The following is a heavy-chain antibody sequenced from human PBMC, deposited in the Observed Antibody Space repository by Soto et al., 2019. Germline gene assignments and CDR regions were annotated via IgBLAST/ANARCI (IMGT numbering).Heavy chain of an antibody. CDR3: ASLRSRWNIDY. CDR2: IYYTGST. CDR1: GGSISTDDHY. V-gene: IGHV4-30-4*01. J-gene: IGHJ4*02. D-gene: IGHD6-13*01. Sequence: SETLSLTCTVSGGSISTDDHYWSWIRQPPGKGLEWIGYIYYTGSTHYNPSLKSRLFTSLDTSKNQFSLQLTSVTAADTAVYYCASLRSRWNIDYWGQGTLVTAPQ.